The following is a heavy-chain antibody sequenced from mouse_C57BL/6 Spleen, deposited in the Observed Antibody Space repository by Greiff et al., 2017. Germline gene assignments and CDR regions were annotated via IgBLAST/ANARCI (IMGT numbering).Heavy chain of an antibody. CDR2: INPYNGGT. J-gene: IGHJ4*01. V-gene: IGHV1-19*01. Sequence: VQLKESGPVLVKPGASVKMSCKASGYTFTDYYMNWVKQSHGKSLEWIGVINPYNGGTSYNQKFKGKATLTVDKSSSTAYMVLNSLTSEDSAVYYCARGTGTGAMDYWGQGTSVTVSS. CDR3: ARGTGTGAMDY. CDR1: GYTFTDYY. D-gene: IGHD4-1*01.